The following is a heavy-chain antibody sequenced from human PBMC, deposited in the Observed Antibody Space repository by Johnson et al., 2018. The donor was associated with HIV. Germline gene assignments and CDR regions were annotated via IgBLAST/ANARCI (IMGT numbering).Heavy chain of an antibody. CDR1: GFTFSSYA. V-gene: IGHV3-7*03. J-gene: IGHJ3*02. D-gene: IGHD2-15*01. CDR2: ITHDGSEK. Sequence: VQLVESGGGVVQPGRSLRLSCAASGFTFSSYAIHWVRQAPGTGLEWVAYITHDGSEKYYVDSVKGRFTISRDNAKNSLYLQMNSLRAEDTAVYYCARGGSCYNAHFDIWGQGTMVTVSS. CDR3: ARGGSCYNAHFDI.